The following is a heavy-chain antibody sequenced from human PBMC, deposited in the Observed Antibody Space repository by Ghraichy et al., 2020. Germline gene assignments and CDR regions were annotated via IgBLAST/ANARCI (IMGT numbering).Heavy chain of an antibody. Sequence: SETLSLTCTVSGGSISGGDYFWSWIRQPPGKGLEWIGYIYYSGNTYYNPSLKSRITISVDTSTNQFSLRLTSVAAADTAVYYCAKWAGYSSYWYVDQWGQGTLVTVSS. CDR3: AKWAGYSSYWYVDQ. V-gene: IGHV4-30-4*01. D-gene: IGHD6-13*01. CDR1: GGSISGGDYF. CDR2: IYYSGNT. J-gene: IGHJ5*02.